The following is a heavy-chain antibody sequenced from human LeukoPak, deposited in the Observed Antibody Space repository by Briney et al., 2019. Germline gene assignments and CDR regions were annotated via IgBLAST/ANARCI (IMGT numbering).Heavy chain of an antibody. V-gene: IGHV1-69*06. D-gene: IGHD6-13*01. CDR2: IIPIFGTA. J-gene: IGHJ3*02. Sequence: ASVKVSCKASGGTFSSYAISWVRQAPGQGLEWMGGIIPIFGTANYAQKFQGRVTITADKSTSTAYMDLSSLRSEDTAVYYCARDVRGAAQFSDAFHIWGQGTMVTVSS. CDR1: GGTFSSYA. CDR3: ARDVRGAAQFSDAFHI.